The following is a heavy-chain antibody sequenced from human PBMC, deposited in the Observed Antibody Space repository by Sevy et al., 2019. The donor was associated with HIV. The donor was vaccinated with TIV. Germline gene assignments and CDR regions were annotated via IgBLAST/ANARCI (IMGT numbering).Heavy chain of an antibody. V-gene: IGHV4-59*13. CDR2: IYYSGST. CDR3: ARDRPYCSGGSCYPHYYGMDV. J-gene: IGHJ6*02. D-gene: IGHD2-15*01. Sequence: SETLSLTCTVSGGSISSYYWSWIRQPPGKGLEWIGYIYYSGSTNYNPSLKSRVTISVDTSKNQFSLKLSSVTAADTAVYYCARDRPYCSGGSCYPHYYGMDVWGQGTTVTVSS. CDR1: GGSISSYY.